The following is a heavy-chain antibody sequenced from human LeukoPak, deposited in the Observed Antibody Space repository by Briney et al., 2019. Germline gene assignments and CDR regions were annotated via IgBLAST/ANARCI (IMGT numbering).Heavy chain of an antibody. J-gene: IGHJ4*02. CDR1: GFTFSPYP. CDR2: ISGGSDTI. V-gene: IGHV3-48*04. D-gene: IGHD5-24*01. CDR3: ARDLGRDRYFDS. Sequence: GGSLRLSCAASGFTFSPYPMNWVRQAPGKGLEWVSYISGGSDTIHYADSVRGRFTISRDNAKNSLYLQMNSLRAEDTAVYYCARDLGRDRYFDSWGQGTLVTVSS.